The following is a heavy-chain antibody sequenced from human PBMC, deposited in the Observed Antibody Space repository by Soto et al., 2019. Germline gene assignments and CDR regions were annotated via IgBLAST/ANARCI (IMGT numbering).Heavy chain of an antibody. V-gene: IGHV4-4*02. D-gene: IGHD1-26*01. Sequence: QVQLQESGPGLVKPSGTLSLTCAVSGDSISSSNWWSWVRQPPGKGLECIGEIDHSGSTNYNPYLKSRDTIAVDNSKNHFSLELSSVSAADTAVYYCARVSGSYYYGMDVWGQGTTVTVSS. J-gene: IGHJ6*02. CDR1: GDSISSSNW. CDR3: ARVSGSYYYGMDV. CDR2: IDHSGST.